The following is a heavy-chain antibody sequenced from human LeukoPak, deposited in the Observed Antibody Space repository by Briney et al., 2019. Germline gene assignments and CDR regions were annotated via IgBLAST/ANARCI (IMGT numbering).Heavy chain of an antibody. CDR3: ATDSYDYT. J-gene: IGHJ5*02. V-gene: IGHV3-15*07. CDR1: GFSFSNAW. Sequence: GGSLRLSCATSGFSFSNAWMNWVRQAPGKGLEWVGRIRSNSDGGTIDYAASVKDRFTLSRDDSKNTLYLQLNSLQTADTAVYYCATDSYDYTWSQGTLVTVSS. CDR2: IRSNSDGGTI. D-gene: IGHD4-11*01.